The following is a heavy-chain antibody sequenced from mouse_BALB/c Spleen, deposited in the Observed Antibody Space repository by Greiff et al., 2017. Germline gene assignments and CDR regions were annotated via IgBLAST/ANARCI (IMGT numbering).Heavy chain of an antibody. CDR2: IWSDGST. Sequence: QVHVKQSGPDLVAPSQSLSITCTVSGFSLTSYGVHWVRQPPGKGLEWLVVIWSDGSTTYNSALKSRLSISKDNSKSQVFLKMNSLQTDDTAMYYCASQLGRYYAMDYWGQGTSVTVSS. V-gene: IGHV2-6-2*01. J-gene: IGHJ4*01. D-gene: IGHD4-1*01. CDR1: GFSLTSYG. CDR3: ASQLGRYYAMDY.